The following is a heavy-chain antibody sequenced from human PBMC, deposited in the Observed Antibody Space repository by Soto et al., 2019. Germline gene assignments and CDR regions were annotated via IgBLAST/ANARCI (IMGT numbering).Heavy chain of an antibody. Sequence: GGSLRLSCAASGFTFRSYSMHWVRQAPGKGLEWVAVISYDGSNKYYADSVKGRFTISIDNSKNTLYLQMNSLRAEDTAVYYCSREGPESSHDPFAIPSRRATVTVS. CDR1: GFTFRSYS. D-gene: IGHD6-13*01. CDR3: SREGPESSHDPFAI. CDR2: ISYDGSNK. J-gene: IGHJ3*02. V-gene: IGHV3-30-3*01.